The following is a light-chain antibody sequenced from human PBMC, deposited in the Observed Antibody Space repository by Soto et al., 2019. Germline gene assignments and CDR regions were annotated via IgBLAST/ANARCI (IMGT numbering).Light chain of an antibody. CDR2: DND. CDR1: SSNIGNNY. V-gene: IGLV1-51*01. CDR3: ASWSTSLSVGV. Sequence: QSVLTQPPSVSAAPGQTVTISCSGSSSNIGNNYVFCYQQLPGTAPKLLIYDNDKRPSAIPDRFSGSKSGTSATLAITGLQTGDDADYYCASWSTSLSVGVFGGGTKVTVL. J-gene: IGLJ2*01.